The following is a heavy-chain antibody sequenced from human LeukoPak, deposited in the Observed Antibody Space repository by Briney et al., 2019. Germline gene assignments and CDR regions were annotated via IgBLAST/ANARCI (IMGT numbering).Heavy chain of an antibody. CDR1: GFTFSSYA. D-gene: IGHD2-2*01. Sequence: GGSLRLSCSASGFTFSSYAMHWVRQAPGKGLEYVSAISRNGGSTYYADSVKGRFTISRDNSKNTLYLQMSSLRAEDTAVYYCHVLGYCSSTSCYVPRHFDYWGQGTLVTVSS. CDR3: HVLGYCSSTSCYVPRHFDY. V-gene: IGHV3-64D*06. J-gene: IGHJ4*02. CDR2: ISRNGGST.